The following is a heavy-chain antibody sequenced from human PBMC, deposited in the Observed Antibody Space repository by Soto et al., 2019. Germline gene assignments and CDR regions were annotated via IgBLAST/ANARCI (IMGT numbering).Heavy chain of an antibody. J-gene: IGHJ1*01. Sequence: GGSLRLSCAASGFTFSNYGIHWVRQAPGKGLEYVSAISRNGGSIYYAKSVKGRFTISRDNAKNSLYLQMNSLRAEDTALYYCAKDSKKWPEYFQHWGQGTLVTVSS. CDR1: GFTFSNYG. V-gene: IGHV3-64*04. D-gene: IGHD5-12*01. CDR3: AKDSKKWPEYFQH. CDR2: ISRNGGSI.